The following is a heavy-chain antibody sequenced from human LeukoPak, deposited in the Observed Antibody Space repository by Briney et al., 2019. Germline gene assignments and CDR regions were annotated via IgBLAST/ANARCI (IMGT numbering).Heavy chain of an antibody. CDR2: ISSSSSYI. V-gene: IGHV3-21*04. CDR3: AKAGGYNSSWYPLYFDY. J-gene: IGHJ4*02. CDR1: GFTFSSYG. D-gene: IGHD6-13*01. Sequence: PGGSLRLSCAASGFTFSSYGMHWVRQAPGKGLEWVSSISSSSSYIYYADSVKGRFTISRDNSKNTLYLQMNSLRAEDTAVYYCAKAGGYNSSWYPLYFDYWGQGTLVTVSS.